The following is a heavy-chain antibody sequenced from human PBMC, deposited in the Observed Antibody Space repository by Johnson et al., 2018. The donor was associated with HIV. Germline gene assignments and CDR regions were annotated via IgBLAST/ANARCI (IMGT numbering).Heavy chain of an antibody. Sequence: MLLVESGGGLVQPGGSLRLSCAVSGFTVNGNYMSWVRQAPGKGLEWVSVIYSGGSTYYADSVKGRFTISRDNSKNTLYLQMNSLRAEDTAVYYCARDPRGEAMALDAFDIWGQGTMVTVSS. V-gene: IGHV3-66*01. D-gene: IGHD5-18*01. J-gene: IGHJ3*02. CDR2: IYSGGST. CDR1: GFTVNGNY. CDR3: ARDPRGEAMALDAFDI.